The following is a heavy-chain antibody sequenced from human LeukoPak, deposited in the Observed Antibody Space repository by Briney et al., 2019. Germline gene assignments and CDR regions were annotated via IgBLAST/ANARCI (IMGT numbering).Heavy chain of an antibody. CDR1: GFVFSSYW. Sequence: GGSLRLSCEGSGFVFSSYWMTWVRQAPGKGLEWVADIKNDGSEKHYVDSVKGRFTISRDNDKNSLSLQMKSLRAEDRAVYYCASWGVGDYNYWGQGTLVTVSS. CDR3: ASWGVGDYNY. CDR2: IKNDGSEK. V-gene: IGHV3-7*01. J-gene: IGHJ4*02. D-gene: IGHD4-17*01.